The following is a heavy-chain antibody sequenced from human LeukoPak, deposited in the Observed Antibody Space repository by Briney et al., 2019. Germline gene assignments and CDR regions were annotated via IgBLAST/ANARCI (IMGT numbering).Heavy chain of an antibody. D-gene: IGHD1-26*01. CDR3: ARNRVVGAPNFDY. CDR1: CGSISSVTHP. J-gene: IGHJ4*02. Sequence: SETLSLTCTVSCGSISSVTHPNPWAWIRQPPGKGLEWIGSIYYSGSAYYNPSLESRVTISLDTSKNQFSLRLTSVTAADTAVYYCARNRVVGAPNFDYWGQGTLVTVFS. V-gene: IGHV4-39*07. CDR2: IYYSGSA.